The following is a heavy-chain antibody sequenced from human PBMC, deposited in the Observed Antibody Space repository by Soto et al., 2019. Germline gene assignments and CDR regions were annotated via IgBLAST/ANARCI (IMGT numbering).Heavy chain of an antibody. V-gene: IGHV1-46*01. CDR2: IDPSGGST. D-gene: IGHD6-19*01. Sequence: AAVKVSCKASGYTFTSYYMHWVRQAPGQGLECMGLIDPSGGSTSYAQKFQGRVTMTRDTSTSTVYMELSSLRSEDTAVYYCARDLIFSSGWYRAAGYWGQGTLVTVSS. CDR1: GYTFTSYY. CDR3: ARDLIFSSGWYRAAGY. J-gene: IGHJ4*02.